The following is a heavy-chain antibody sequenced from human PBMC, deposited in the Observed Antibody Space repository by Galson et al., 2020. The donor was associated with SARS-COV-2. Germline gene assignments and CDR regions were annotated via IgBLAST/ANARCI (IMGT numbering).Heavy chain of an antibody. D-gene: IGHD2-21*01. CDR3: ARGFRSGDSSPGY. CDR2: INPSGGYT. CDR1: GYTFTNYY. Sequence: ASVKVSCKASGYTFTNYYMHWVRQAPGQGLEWMGIINPSGGYTTYAQKLQGRVTMTRDTSTSTVYMDLSSLRSEDTAVYYCARGFRSGDSSPGYWGQGTLVSVSS. J-gene: IGHJ4*02. V-gene: IGHV1-46*04.